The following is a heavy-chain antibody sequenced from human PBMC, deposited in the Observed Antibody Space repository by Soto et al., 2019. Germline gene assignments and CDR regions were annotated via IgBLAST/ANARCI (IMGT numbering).Heavy chain of an antibody. V-gene: IGHV3-53*01. CDR2: LYDLDGS. J-gene: IGHJ3*01. D-gene: IGHD1-1*01. Sequence: GGSLRLSCAAFGFTISGKKYVAWVRQAPGKGLEWVSALYDLDGSFYAASVKGRFTTSSDSSKTTVYLQMNDLRPDDTAVYYCATWHEREHAYDVWGQGTTVTV. CDR1: GFTISGKKY. CDR3: ATWHEREHAYDV.